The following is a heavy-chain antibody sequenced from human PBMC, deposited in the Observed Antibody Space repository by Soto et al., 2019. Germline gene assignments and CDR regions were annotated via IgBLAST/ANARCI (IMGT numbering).Heavy chain of an antibody. CDR3: ARRSQYSSSPADAFDI. D-gene: IGHD6-6*01. CDR1: GGSISSSSYY. J-gene: IGHJ3*02. V-gene: IGHV4-39*01. CDR2: IYYSGST. Sequence: SETLSLTCTVSGGSISSSSYYWGWIRQPPGKGLEWIGSIYYSGSTYYNPSLKSRVTISVDTSKNQFSLKLSSVTAADTAVYYCARRSQYSSSPADAFDIWGQGTMVTFSS.